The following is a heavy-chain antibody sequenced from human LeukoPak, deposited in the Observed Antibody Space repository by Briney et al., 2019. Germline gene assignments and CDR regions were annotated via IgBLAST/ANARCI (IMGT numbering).Heavy chain of an antibody. CDR1: GGSISSSSYS. V-gene: IGHV4-61*05. CDR2: IYYSGST. J-gene: IGHJ4*02. Sequence: SETLSLTCTVSGGSISSSSYSWGWIRQPPGKGLEWIGYIYYSGSTNYNPSLKSRVTISVDTSKNQFSLKLSSVTAADTAVYYCASHGDIAVAGLFDYWGQGTLVTVSS. D-gene: IGHD6-19*01. CDR3: ASHGDIAVAGLFDY.